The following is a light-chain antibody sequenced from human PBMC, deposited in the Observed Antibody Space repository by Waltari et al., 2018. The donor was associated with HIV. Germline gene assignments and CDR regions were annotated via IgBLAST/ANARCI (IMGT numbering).Light chain of an antibody. J-gene: IGLJ2*01. V-gene: IGLV2-23*03. CDR2: EGN. CDR1: SSDVGTYSL. CDR3: SSYTSFSTVL. Sequence: QSALTQPASVSGSPGQSITISCTGSSSDVGTYSLVSWYQHHPGKAPKLMIYEGNKGPSAVSNRFSGSKSGNTASLTISGLQAEDEADYYCSSYTSFSTVLFGGGTKLTVL.